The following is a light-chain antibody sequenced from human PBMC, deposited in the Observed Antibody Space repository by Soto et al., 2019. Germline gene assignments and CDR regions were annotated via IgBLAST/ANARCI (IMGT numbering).Light chain of an antibody. Sequence: IVLTQSPGTLSLSPGERATLSCRASQSVSSNYLAGYQQKPGQAPRLLIYGASSRATGIPDRFSGSGSGTDFTLTISRLEPEDFAVYYCQQYGRSPGLFTFGPGTKVDIK. V-gene: IGKV3-20*01. CDR1: QSVSSNY. CDR2: GAS. CDR3: QQYGRSPGLFT. J-gene: IGKJ3*01.